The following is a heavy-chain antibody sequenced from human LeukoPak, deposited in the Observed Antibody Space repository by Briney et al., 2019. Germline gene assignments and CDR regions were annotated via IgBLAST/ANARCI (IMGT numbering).Heavy chain of an antibody. CDR2: IYTSGSS. CDR1: GGSIRSYY. CDR3: AKDKGGYSYDYAFDI. J-gene: IGHJ3*02. D-gene: IGHD5-18*01. Sequence: SETLSLTCTVSGGSIRSYYWSWIRQPAGKGLEWIGRIYTSGSSNYNPSLKSRVTMSVDTSKNQFSLKLSSVTAADTAVYYCAKDKGGYSYDYAFDIWGQGTMVTVSS. V-gene: IGHV4-4*07.